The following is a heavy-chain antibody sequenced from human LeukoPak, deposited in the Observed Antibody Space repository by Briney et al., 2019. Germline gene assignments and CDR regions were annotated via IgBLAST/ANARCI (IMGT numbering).Heavy chain of an antibody. CDR3: ATIYCSGGSCYLKDY. Sequence: ASVKVSCKASGYTFTGYYMHWVRQAPGQGLEWMGWINPNSGGTNYAQKFQGRVTMTRDTSISTAYMELSRLRSEDTAVYYCATIYCSGGSCYLKDYWGQGTLVTVSS. D-gene: IGHD2-15*01. CDR2: INPNSGGT. CDR1: GYTFTGYY. V-gene: IGHV1-2*02. J-gene: IGHJ4*02.